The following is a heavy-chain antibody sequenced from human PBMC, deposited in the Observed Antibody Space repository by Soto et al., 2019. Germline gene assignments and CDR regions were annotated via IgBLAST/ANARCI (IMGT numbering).Heavy chain of an antibody. Sequence: GGSLRLSCAASGFTFSSYAMSWVRQAPGKGLEWVSAISGSGGSTYYADSVKGRFTISRDNSRNTLYLQMNSLRAEDTAVYYCAKDLGDSSYYFDYWGQGTLVTVSS. D-gene: IGHD3-22*01. CDR1: GFTFSSYA. J-gene: IGHJ4*02. CDR3: AKDLGDSSYYFDY. CDR2: ISGSGGST. V-gene: IGHV3-23*01.